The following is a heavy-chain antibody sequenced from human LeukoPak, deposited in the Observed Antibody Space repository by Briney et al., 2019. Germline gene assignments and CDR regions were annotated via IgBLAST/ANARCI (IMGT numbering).Heavy chain of an antibody. CDR2: MLDTVTT. V-gene: IGHV4-59*11. CDR3: ATIKRGNIFGYFDF. D-gene: IGHD5-18*01. J-gene: IGHJ4*02. CDR1: GASMNTHY. Sequence: SETLSLTCAVSGASMNTHYWSWIRQPPGKGLEWIGYMLDTVTTKDNPSLKSRFTLSAVTSKNQFSLRLTSVTAADTAVYYCATIKRGNIFGYFDFWGQGIPVTVSS.